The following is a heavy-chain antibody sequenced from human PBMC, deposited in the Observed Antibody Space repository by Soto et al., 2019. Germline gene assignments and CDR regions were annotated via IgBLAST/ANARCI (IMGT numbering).Heavy chain of an antibody. CDR1: GGSLSGYY. CDR3: ARGQEGVVATH. CDR2: IKDGGRT. V-gene: IGHV4-34*01. D-gene: IGHD5-12*01. Sequence: QVQLQQWGAGLLKPSETLSLNCAVNGGSLSGYYWSWIRQPPGKGLEWIGEIKDGGRTNYSPSLKSRATRSSDTSNSQSSRRLYSVTAADTGVYYCARGQEGVVATHWDQGTLVTVAA. J-gene: IGHJ4*02.